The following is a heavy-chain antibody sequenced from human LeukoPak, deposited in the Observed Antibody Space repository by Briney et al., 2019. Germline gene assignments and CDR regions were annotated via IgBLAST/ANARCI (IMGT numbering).Heavy chain of an antibody. V-gene: IGHV3-21*01. J-gene: IGHJ4*02. D-gene: IGHD3-3*01. Sequence: GGSLRLSCAASEFTFSSYNMNWVRQAPGKGLEWVSSISSSSSYIYYADSVKGRFTISRDNAKNTLYLQMNSLRAEDTAVYYCARDRGFLEWLSPLWGQGTLVTVSS. CDR2: ISSSSSYI. CDR3: ARDRGFLEWLSPL. CDR1: EFTFSSYN.